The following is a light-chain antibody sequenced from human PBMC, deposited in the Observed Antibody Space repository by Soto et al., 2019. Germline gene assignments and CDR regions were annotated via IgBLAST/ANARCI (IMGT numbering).Light chain of an antibody. V-gene: IGLV1-51*01. CDR3: GTWDSSLNGGV. Sequence: QSVLTQPPSVSAAPGQKVTISCSGSTSNIGTYSVSWYQQLPGTAPKLLIYDNSQRPSGIPDRFSGSKSVTSATLAITGLQTGDEADYYCGTWDSSLNGGVFGGGTKVTVL. CDR2: DNS. CDR1: TSNIGTYS. J-gene: IGLJ3*02.